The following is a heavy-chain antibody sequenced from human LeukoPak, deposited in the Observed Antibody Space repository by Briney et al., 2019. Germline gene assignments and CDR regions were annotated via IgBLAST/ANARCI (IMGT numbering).Heavy chain of an antibody. D-gene: IGHD3-10*01. V-gene: IGHV1-69*05. Sequence: GASVKVSFKASGGTFSSYAISWVRQAPGQGLEWMGGIIPIFGTANYAQKFQGRVTITTDESTSTAYMELSSLRSEDPAVYYCAREPVRSYYFDYWGQGTLVTVSS. CDR1: GGTFSSYA. J-gene: IGHJ4*02. CDR3: AREPVRSYYFDY. CDR2: IIPIFGTA.